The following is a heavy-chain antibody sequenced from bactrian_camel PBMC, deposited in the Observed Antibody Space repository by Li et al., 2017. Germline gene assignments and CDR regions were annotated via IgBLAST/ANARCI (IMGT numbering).Heavy chain of an antibody. V-gene: IGHV3S53*01. D-gene: IGHD6*01. J-gene: IGHJ4*01. CDR2: IDSDGSI. CDR1: VRPISSPFC. Sequence: VQLVESGGGSVQAGGALTLSCVVSVRPISSPFCMGWFRQSPGKEREGVAAIDSDGSITYADSVKGRFTIAKDNAKNVWYLQMSSLNPEDTAMYYCAAERGTYSSSLCIRRLRHVGRTAQGTQVTVS.